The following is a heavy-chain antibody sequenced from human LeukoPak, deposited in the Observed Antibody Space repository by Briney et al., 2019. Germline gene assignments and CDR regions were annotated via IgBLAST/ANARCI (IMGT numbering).Heavy chain of an antibody. CDR1: GFTFISYS. Sequence: PGGSLRLSCAASGFTFISYSMNWVRQPPGKGLEWVSYISSSSSTIYYADSVKGRFTISRDNAKNSLYLQMNSLRAEDTAVYYCARESSGSYYRRTVYYYYYMDVWGKGTTVTVSS. CDR3: ARESSGSYYRRTVYYYYYMDV. D-gene: IGHD3-10*01. CDR2: ISSSSSTI. V-gene: IGHV3-48*01. J-gene: IGHJ6*03.